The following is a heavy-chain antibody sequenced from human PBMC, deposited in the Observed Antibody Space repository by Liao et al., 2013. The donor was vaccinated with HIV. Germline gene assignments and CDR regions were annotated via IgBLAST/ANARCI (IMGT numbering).Heavy chain of an antibody. CDR3: ARGGRWPRSYYYMDV. CDR2: IYTGMSTTGTT. D-gene: IGHD5-24*01. CDR1: GDLIRRDNYY. Sequence: QVRLQESGPGLVKPSQTLSLTCTVSGDLIRRDNYYWTWIRQPAGKGLEWIGHIYTGMSTTGTTNYNPSLKSRVSISADTSSNHVSLKLTSVTAADTAVYYCARGGRWPRSYYYMDVWGKGTTVIVS. J-gene: IGHJ6*03. V-gene: IGHV4-61*02.